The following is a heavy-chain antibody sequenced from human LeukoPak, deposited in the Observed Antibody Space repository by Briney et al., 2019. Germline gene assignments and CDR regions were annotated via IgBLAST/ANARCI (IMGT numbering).Heavy chain of an antibody. Sequence: SETLSLTCAVYGGSFSGYYWSWIRQPPGKGLEWIGEINHSGSTNYNPSLKSRVTISVDTSKNQFSLKLSSVTAADTAVYYCAREGNPLDYWGQGTLVTDSS. J-gene: IGHJ4*02. CDR1: GGSFSGYY. D-gene: IGHD1-14*01. CDR3: AREGNPLDY. CDR2: INHSGST. V-gene: IGHV4-34*01.